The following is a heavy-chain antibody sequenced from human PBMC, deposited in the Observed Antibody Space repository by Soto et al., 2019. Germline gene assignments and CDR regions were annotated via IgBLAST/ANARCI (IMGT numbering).Heavy chain of an antibody. Sequence: QVHLVQSGAEVKTPGSSVKVSCKAAGGTFNTYTLIWVRQAPGHGLEWMGRIIPMLTVTNSEQKFQGRVTLTADKSTGTAFMELTRLRSYDTAIYYCSIGSWSAETFDIWGQGTMVTVSS. CDR1: GGTFNTYT. D-gene: IGHD2-2*01. V-gene: IGHV1-69*02. CDR3: SIGSWSAETFDI. CDR2: IIPMLTVT. J-gene: IGHJ3*02.